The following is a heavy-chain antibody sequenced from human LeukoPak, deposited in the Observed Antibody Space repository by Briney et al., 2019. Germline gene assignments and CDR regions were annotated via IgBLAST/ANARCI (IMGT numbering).Heavy chain of an antibody. CDR3: ARAMVRGLEGPFDY. CDR2: IWYDGSNK. J-gene: IGHJ4*02. D-gene: IGHD3-10*01. Sequence: GGSFTRYCAACGFTCRGYGLHWVGQAPDKELEGVAVIWYDGSNKYYADSVKGRFTISRDNSKNTLYLQMNSLRAEDTAVYYCARAMVRGLEGPFDYWGQGTLVTVSS. CDR1: GFTCRGYG. V-gene: IGHV3-33*01.